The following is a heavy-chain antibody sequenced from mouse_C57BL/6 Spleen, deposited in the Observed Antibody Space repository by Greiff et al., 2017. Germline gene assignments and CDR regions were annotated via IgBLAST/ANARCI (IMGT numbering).Heavy chain of an antibody. V-gene: IGHV2-2*01. CDR2: IWSGGST. Sequence: QVHVKQSGPGLVQPSQSLSITCTVSGFSLTSYGVHWVRQSPGKGLEWLGVIWSGGSTDYNAAFISRLSISKDNSTRQVFFKMNSLQADDTAIYYCARTGNYHYFDYWGQGTTLTVSS. CDR1: GFSLTSYG. J-gene: IGHJ2*01. D-gene: IGHD2-1*01. CDR3: ARTGNYHYFDY.